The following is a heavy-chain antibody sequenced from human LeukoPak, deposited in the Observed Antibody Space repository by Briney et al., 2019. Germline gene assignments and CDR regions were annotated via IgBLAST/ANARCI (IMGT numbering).Heavy chain of an antibody. CDR2: INHSGST. V-gene: IGHV4-34*01. CDR1: GGSFSGYY. CDR3: ASFPLVQYCSSTSCYAVY. Sequence: PSETLSLTCAVYGGSFSGYYWSWIRQPPGKGLEWIGEINHSGSTNYNPSLKSRVTISVDTSKNQFSLKLSSVTAADTAVYYCASFPLVQYCSSTSCYAVYWGQGTLVTVSS. D-gene: IGHD2-2*01. J-gene: IGHJ4*02.